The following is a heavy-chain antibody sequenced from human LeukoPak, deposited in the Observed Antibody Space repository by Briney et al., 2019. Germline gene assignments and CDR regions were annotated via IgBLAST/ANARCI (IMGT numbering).Heavy chain of an antibody. J-gene: IGHJ4*02. CDR1: GYTFTGYY. Sequence: ASVKVSCKASGYTFTGYYMHWVRQAPGQGLGWMGWINPNSGGTNYAQKFQGRVTVTRDTSASTAYMELSSLRSEDTAVYYCTRYSSSRPPYYFDYWGQGTLVTVSS. CDR3: TRYSSSRPPYYFDY. CDR2: INPNSGGT. V-gene: IGHV1-2*02. D-gene: IGHD6-19*01.